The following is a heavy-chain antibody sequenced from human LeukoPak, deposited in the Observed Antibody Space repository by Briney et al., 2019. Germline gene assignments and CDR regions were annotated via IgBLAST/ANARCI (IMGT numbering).Heavy chain of an antibody. J-gene: IGHJ4*02. CDR3: ARALSYIVGAPYFDY. V-gene: IGHV4-59*01. CDR1: GGSISSYY. Sequence: PSETLSLTCTVSGGSISSYYWSWIRQPPGKGLEWIGYIYYSGSTNYNPSLKSRVTISVDTSKNQFSLKLSSVTAAATAVYYCARALSYIVGAPYFDYWGQGTLVTVSS. D-gene: IGHD1-26*01. CDR2: IYYSGST.